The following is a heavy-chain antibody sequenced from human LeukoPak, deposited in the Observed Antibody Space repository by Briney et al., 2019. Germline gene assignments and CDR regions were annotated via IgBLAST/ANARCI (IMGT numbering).Heavy chain of an antibody. V-gene: IGHV3-23*01. J-gene: IGHJ4*02. D-gene: IGHD1-7*01. CDR3: ARDDGGDWNYDY. CDR1: GFTFSSYA. CDR2: ISGSGGST. Sequence: PGGSLRLSCAASGFTFSSYAMSWVRQAPGKGLEWVSAISGSGGSTYYADSVKGRFTISRDNSKNTLYVQMNSLRAEDTAVYFCARDDGGDWNYDYWGQGTLVTVSS.